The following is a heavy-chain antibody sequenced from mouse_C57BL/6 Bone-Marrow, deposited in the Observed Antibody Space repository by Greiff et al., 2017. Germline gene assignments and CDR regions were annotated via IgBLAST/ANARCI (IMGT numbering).Heavy chain of an antibody. CDR2: INYDGSST. CDR1: GFTFSDYY. D-gene: IGHD1-1*01. V-gene: IGHV5-16*01. CDR3: ARDPYYYGSSYSYWYCDV. J-gene: IGHJ1*03. Sequence: EVQLVESEGGLVQPGSSMKLSCTASGFTFSDYYMAWVRQVPEKGLEWVANINYDGSSTYYLDSLKSRFIISRDNAKNILYLQMSSLKSEDTATYYCARDPYYYGSSYSYWYCDVWGTGDTVTGS.